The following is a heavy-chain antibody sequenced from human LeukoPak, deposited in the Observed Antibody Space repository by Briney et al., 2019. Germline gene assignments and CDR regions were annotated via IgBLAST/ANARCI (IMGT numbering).Heavy chain of an antibody. CDR2: IKPTGSET. CDR1: GSSFRNYW. Sequence: GGSLRLSCAASGSSFRNYWMTWVRQAPGQGPEFLANIKPTGSETYYGDPVKGRFTISRDDANDLLFLQMNSLRGEDTAVYYCGTFGYEAAVDLWGRGTLVTVSS. CDR3: GTFGYEAAVDL. V-gene: IGHV3-7*01. D-gene: IGHD6-13*01. J-gene: IGHJ4*02.